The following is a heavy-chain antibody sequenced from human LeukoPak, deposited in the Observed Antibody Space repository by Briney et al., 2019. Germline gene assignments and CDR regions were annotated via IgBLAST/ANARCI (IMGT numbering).Heavy chain of an antibody. CDR3: TRDGDPGRFGGYYYRDF. J-gene: IGHJ6*03. V-gene: IGHV3-21*01. Sequence: PGGSLRLSCAASGFTFSRFTMNWVRQAPGKGLEWVSSITSSSSYIYYADSVKGRFSISRDNAKNSLYLQMNTLRAEDTAVYYCTRDGDPGRFGGYYYRDFWGKGPTVTVSS. D-gene: IGHD3-16*01. CDR1: GFTFSRFT. CDR2: ITSSSSYI.